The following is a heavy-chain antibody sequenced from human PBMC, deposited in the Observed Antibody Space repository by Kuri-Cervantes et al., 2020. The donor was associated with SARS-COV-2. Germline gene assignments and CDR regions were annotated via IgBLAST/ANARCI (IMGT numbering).Heavy chain of an antibody. CDR2: ISGSGGST. D-gene: IGHD6-19*01. V-gene: IGHV3-23*01. J-gene: IGHJ5*02. CDR1: GFTFSSYA. Sequence: GESLKISCAASGFTFSSYAMRWVRQAPGKGLEWVSAISGSGGSTYYADSVKGRFTISRDNSKNSLYLQMNSLRTEDTAVYYCSKEDSSGCYNWCDPWGQGTLVTVSS. CDR3: SKEDSSGCYNWCDP.